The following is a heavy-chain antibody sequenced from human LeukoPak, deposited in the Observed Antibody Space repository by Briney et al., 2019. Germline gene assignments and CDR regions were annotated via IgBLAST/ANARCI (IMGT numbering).Heavy chain of an antibody. J-gene: IGHJ6*02. CDR1: GFTFSGYA. D-gene: IGHD3-3*01. V-gene: IGHV3-48*02. CDR2: ISDGGAT. CDR3: ARDFWSDGGV. Sequence: SGGSLRLSCAASGFTFSGYAMNWVRQAPGKGLEWISYISDGGATSYADSVKGRFTISRDNAMKSLYLQMNSLSDEDTAIYYCARDFWSDGGVWGQGTTVTVSS.